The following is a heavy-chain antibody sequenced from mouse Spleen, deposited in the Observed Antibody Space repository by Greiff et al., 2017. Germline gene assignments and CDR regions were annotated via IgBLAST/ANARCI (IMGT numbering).Heavy chain of an antibody. Sequence: QVQLKQSGAELVRPGTSVKMSCKASGYTFTNYWIGWAKQRPGHGLEWIGDIYPGGGYTNYNAKFKGKATLTADKSSSTAYMQFSSLTSEDSALSYCARRYYFGSRGYYFDYWGQGTTLTVSS. J-gene: IGHJ2*01. CDR3: ARRYYFGSRGYYFDY. V-gene: IGHV1-63*01. CDR1: GYTFTNYW. D-gene: IGHD1-1*01. CDR2: IYPGGGYT.